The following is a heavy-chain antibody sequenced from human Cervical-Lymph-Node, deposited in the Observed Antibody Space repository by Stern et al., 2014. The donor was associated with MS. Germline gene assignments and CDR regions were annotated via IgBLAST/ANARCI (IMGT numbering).Heavy chain of an antibody. V-gene: IGHV5-51*01. Sequence: EDQLVESGAELIRPGESLKISCKGSGFKFSIYWIAWVRQMPGKGLEWMGIIYPGDSETRYSPSFQGQVTMSADKSTSTAYLQWSSLNASDTAMYFCARQTTAWASDVWGQGTLVTVPS. CDR1: GFKFSIYW. CDR2: IYPGDSET. J-gene: IGHJ4*02. D-gene: IGHD1-14*01. CDR3: ARQTTAWASDV.